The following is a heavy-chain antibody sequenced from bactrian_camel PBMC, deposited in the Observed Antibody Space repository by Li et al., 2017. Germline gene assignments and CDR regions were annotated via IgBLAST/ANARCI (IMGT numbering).Heavy chain of an antibody. J-gene: IGHJ4*01. CDR3: TADNFAYLGLGW. CDR2: VKNDGNTA. CDR1: GFVFSTYW. Sequence: HVQLVESGGGLAQPGGSLRLSCATSGFVFSTYWMYWVRQAPGKGLERVSLVKNDGNTAYYTDSVKGRFTISRDDAKNTLYLHMNSLKPKDTAMYYCTADNFAYLGLGWWGQGTQVTVS. V-gene: IGHV3S1*01. D-gene: IGHD5*01.